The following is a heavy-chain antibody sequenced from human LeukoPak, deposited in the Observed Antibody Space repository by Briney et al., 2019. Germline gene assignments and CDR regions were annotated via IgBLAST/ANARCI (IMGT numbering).Heavy chain of an antibody. CDR1: GVNFRASY. V-gene: IGHV3-11*05. D-gene: IGHD3-22*01. CDR3: ATVYDSGGYYINY. Sequence: GGSLRLSCAASGVNFRASYMGWIRQAPGKGLEWVSYISSVNNYANYGDSVRGRFTISRDNAKNSLYLQMNSLRAEDTAVYFCATVYDSGGYYINYWGQGTLVTVSS. J-gene: IGHJ4*02. CDR2: ISSVNNYA.